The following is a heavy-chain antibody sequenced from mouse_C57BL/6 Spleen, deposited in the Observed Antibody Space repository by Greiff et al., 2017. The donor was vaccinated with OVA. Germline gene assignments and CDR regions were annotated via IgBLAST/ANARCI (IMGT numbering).Heavy chain of an antibody. V-gene: IGHV14-1*01. D-gene: IGHD1-1*01. J-gene: IGHJ3*01. CDR3: TTGITTVPLAY. CDR2: IDPEDGDT. Sequence: VQLQQSGAELVRPGASVKLSCTASGFNIKDYYMHWVKQRPEQGLEWIGRIDPEDGDTEYAPKFQGKATLTADTSSNTAYLQLSSLTYEDAAVYYCTTGITTVPLAYWGQGTLVTVSA. CDR1: GFNIKDYY.